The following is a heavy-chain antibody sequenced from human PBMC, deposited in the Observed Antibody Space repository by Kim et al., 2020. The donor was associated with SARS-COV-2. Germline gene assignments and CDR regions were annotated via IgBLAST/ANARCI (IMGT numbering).Heavy chain of an antibody. CDR2: ISYDGSNK. Sequence: GGSLRLSCAASGFTFRSYGIHWVRQAPGKGLEWVAVISYDGSNKYYADSVKGRFTISRDNSKNTLYLQMNSLRAEDTAVYHCAKGQSDCSSTSCYWGWTYYYCGVGVWGQGTTVTVSS. J-gene: IGHJ6*02. D-gene: IGHD2-2*01. CDR3: AKGQSDCSSTSCYWGWTYYYCGVGV. V-gene: IGHV3-30*18. CDR1: GFTFRSYG.